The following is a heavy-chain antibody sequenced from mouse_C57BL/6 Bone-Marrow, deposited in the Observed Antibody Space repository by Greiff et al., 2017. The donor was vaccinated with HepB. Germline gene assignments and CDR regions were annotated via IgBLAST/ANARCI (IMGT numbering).Heavy chain of an antibody. V-gene: IGHV1-64*01. Sequence: QVQLQQPGAELVKPGASVKLSCKASGYTFTSYWMHWVKQRPGQGLEWIGMIHPNSGSTNYNEKFKSKATLTVDKSSSTAYMQLSSLTYEDSAVYYCAREGVYWDWYFDVWGTGTTVTVSS. CDR1: GYTFTSYW. CDR3: AREGVYWDWYFDV. D-gene: IGHD4-1*01. CDR2: IHPNSGST. J-gene: IGHJ1*03.